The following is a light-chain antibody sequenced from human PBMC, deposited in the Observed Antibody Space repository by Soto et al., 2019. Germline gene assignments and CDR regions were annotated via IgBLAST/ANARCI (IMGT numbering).Light chain of an antibody. CDR2: SAS. V-gene: IGKV1-39*01. CDR1: QYIGTY. Sequence: DIQMTQSPSSLSASVGDRVTITCRASQYIGTYLNWYQLKPGKAPKLLMSSASRLQSGVPSTFSGRGSGTDFTLTISRLQPGDFATYYCQQRFTIPWTFGQGTRVEIK. CDR3: QQRFTIPWT. J-gene: IGKJ1*01.